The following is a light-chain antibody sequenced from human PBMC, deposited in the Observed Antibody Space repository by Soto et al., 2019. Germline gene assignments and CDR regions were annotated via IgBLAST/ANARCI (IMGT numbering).Light chain of an antibody. CDR2: DAS. V-gene: IGKV3D-11*02. Sequence: SPATLSVSLGDSSTLSCMAGQSVSLSLAWYQMRPGQPPRLLIHDASHRAAGIPARFSGSGFGTDFTLTISSLETEDAAVYYCQQRSNWHPITFGQGTRLEIK. CDR1: QSVSLS. J-gene: IGKJ5*01. CDR3: QQRSNWHPIT.